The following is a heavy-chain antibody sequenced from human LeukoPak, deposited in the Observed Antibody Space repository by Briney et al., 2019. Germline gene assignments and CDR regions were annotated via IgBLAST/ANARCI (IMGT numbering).Heavy chain of an antibody. CDR1: GDSVSSNSAA. V-gene: IGHV6-1*01. J-gene: IGHJ4*02. D-gene: IGHD3-10*01. Sequence: SQTLSLTCAISGDSVSSNSAAWNWIRQSPSRGLEWLGRTYYRSKWYNDYAVSVKSRITINPDTYKNQFSLQLNSVTPEDTAVYYCARDATFYYYGSGSYYFDYWGQGTLVTVSS. CDR3: ARDATFYYYGSGSYYFDY. CDR2: TYYRSKWYN.